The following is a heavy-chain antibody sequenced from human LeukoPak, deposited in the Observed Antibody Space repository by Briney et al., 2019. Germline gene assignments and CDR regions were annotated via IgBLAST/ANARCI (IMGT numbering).Heavy chain of an antibody. Sequence: PGRSLRLSCAASGFTFSSYGMHWVRQAPGKGLEWVAVISYDGSNKYYADSVKGRFPISRDNSKNTLYLQMNSLRAEDTAVYYCAKRWSGYHSSEVWGQGTLVTVSS. CDR1: GFTFSSYG. J-gene: IGHJ4*02. CDR3: AKRWSGYHSSEV. V-gene: IGHV3-30*18. D-gene: IGHD3-3*01. CDR2: ISYDGSNK.